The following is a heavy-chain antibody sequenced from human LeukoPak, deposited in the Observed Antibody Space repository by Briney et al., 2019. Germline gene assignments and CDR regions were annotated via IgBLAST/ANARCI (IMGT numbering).Heavy chain of an antibody. CDR3: ARDNRMIVVLIAGWFDP. J-gene: IGHJ5*02. CDR2: ISGSGGST. CDR1: GLTVSSNH. V-gene: IGHV3-23*01. Sequence: GGSLRLSCAASGLTVSSNHMSWVRQAPGKGLEWVSAISGSGGSTYYADSVKGRFTISRDNSKNTLYLQMNSLRAEDTAVYYCARDNRMIVVLIAGWFDPWGQGTLVTVSS. D-gene: IGHD3-22*01.